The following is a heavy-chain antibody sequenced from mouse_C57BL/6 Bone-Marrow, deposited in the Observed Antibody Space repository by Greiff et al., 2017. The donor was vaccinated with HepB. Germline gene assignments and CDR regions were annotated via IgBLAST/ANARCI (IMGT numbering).Heavy chain of an antibody. J-gene: IGHJ2*01. V-gene: IGHV1-63*01. CDR3: ARSGDYPYFDY. CDR2: IYPGGGYT. CDR1: GYTFTNYW. Sequence: VQLQQPGAELVMPGASVKLSCKASGYTFTNYWIGWAKQRPGHGLEWIGDIYPGGGYTNYNEKFKGKATLTADKSSSTAYMQFSSLTSEDSAIYYCARSGDYPYFDYWGQGTTLTVSS. D-gene: IGHD1-1*02.